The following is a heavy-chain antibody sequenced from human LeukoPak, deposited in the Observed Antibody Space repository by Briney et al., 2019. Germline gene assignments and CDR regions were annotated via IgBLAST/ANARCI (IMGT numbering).Heavy chain of an antibody. CDR3: TTEYSGSFSN. D-gene: IGHD1-26*01. J-gene: IGHJ3*01. CDR1: GFTFSSYS. Sequence: GGSLRLSCAASGFTFSSYSMNWVRQAPGKGLEWIGLFKSKTNGGTTDYAAPVKGRFTMSRDDSKNTLYLQMNSLKTEDTAMYYCTTEYSGSFSNWGQGTMVTVSS. V-gene: IGHV3-15*01. CDR2: FKSKTNGGTT.